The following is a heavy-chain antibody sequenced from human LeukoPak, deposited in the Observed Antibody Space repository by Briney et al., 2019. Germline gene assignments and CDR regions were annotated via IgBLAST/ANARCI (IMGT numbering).Heavy chain of an antibody. J-gene: IGHJ6*03. CDR2: IYTSGST. V-gene: IGHV4-4*07. Sequence: PSETLSLTCTVSGGSISSYYWSWIRQPAGKGLEWIGRIYTSGSTNYNPSLKSRVTMSVDTSKKQFSLKLSSVTAADTAVYYCAREGYGDSLGYYYMDVWGKGTTVTVSS. CDR3: AREGYGDSLGYYYMDV. D-gene: IGHD4-17*01. CDR1: GGSISSYY.